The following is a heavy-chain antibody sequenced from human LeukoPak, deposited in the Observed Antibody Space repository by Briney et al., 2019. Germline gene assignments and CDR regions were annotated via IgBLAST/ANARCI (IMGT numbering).Heavy chain of an antibody. CDR1: GGSISSYY. CDR3: ARAGGYDFWSGYYKGYYSYSMDV. J-gene: IGHJ6*03. Sequence: SETLSLTCTVSGGSISSYYWSWIRQPPGKGLEWIGYIYYSGSTNYNPSLKSRVTISVDTSKNQFSLKLSSVTAADTAVYYCARAGGYDFWSGYYKGYYSYSMDVWGKGTTVTVSS. D-gene: IGHD3-3*01. V-gene: IGHV4-59*01. CDR2: IYYSGST.